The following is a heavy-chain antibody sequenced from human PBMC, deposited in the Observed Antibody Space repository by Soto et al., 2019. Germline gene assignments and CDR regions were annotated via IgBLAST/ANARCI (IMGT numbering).Heavy chain of an antibody. CDR2: INAGNGNT. CDR3: SGVSCSSISCYDAFDS. Sequence: QVQLVQSGAEVKKPGASVKVSCKASGYTFTSYAMHWVRQAPGQRLEWMGWINAGNGNTKYSQKFQGRVTITRDTSASTAYMELSSLRPENKAVYDCSGVSCSSISCYDAFDSWGQGTMVTVAS. V-gene: IGHV1-3*01. D-gene: IGHD2-2*01. J-gene: IGHJ3*02. CDR1: GYTFTSYA.